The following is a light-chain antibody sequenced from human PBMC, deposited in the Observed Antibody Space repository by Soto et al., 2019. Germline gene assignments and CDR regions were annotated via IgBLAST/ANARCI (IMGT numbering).Light chain of an antibody. Sequence: DIQMTQSPSSLSASVGDRVTITCRASQDIGRDLGWYQQRAGKAPKRLMSAALGLQSGVPSRFSGSGFGTEFPLTISSLQPEDSATYYCLQHRSYSWTFGQGTKVDIK. J-gene: IGKJ1*01. V-gene: IGKV1-17*01. CDR1: QDIGRD. CDR3: LQHRSYSWT. CDR2: AAL.